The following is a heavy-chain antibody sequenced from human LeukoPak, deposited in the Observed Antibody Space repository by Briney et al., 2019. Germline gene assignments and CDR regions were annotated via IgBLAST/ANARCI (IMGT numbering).Heavy chain of an antibody. J-gene: IGHJ4*02. CDR1: GFSFSDAW. CDR3: TTYGSGRKFDY. CDR2: IGSKTDGGTT. Sequence: GGSLRLSCAASGFSFSDAWMSWDRQIPGKGLQWVGRIGSKTDGGTTDYAAPVRGRFTISRDDSTNTLYLQMNSLKSEDTAVYYCTTYGSGRKFDYWGQGILVTVSS. D-gene: IGHD3-10*01. V-gene: IGHV3-15*04.